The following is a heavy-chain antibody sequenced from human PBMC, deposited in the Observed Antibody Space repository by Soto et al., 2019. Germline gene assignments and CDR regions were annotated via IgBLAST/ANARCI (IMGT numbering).Heavy chain of an antibody. CDR1: GYTFTSYD. V-gene: IGHV1-8*01. D-gene: IGHD2-2*02. J-gene: IGHJ5*02. Sequence: EASVKVSCKASGYTFTSYDINWVRQATGQGLEWMGWMNPNSGNTGYAQKFQGRVTMTRNTSISTAYMELSSLRSEDTAVYYCARGWRYCSSTSCYTGDTFDPWGQGTLVTVSS. CDR3: ARGWRYCSSTSCYTGDTFDP. CDR2: MNPNSGNT.